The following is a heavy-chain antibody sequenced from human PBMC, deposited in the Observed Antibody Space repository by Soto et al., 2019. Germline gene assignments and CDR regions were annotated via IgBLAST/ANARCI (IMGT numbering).Heavy chain of an antibody. Sequence: PGGSLRLSCAASGFTFSSYGMHWVRQAPGKGLEWVAVISYDGSNKYYADSVKGRFTISRDNSKNTLYLQMNSLRAEDTAVYYCAKDFEPSYYDSSGPFDYWGQGTLVTVSS. CDR1: GFTFSSYG. CDR2: ISYDGSNK. V-gene: IGHV3-30*18. J-gene: IGHJ4*02. D-gene: IGHD3-22*01. CDR3: AKDFEPSYYDSSGPFDY.